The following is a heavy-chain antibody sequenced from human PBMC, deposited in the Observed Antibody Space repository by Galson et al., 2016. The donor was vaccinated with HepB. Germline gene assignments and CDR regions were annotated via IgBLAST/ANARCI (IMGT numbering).Heavy chain of an antibody. J-gene: IGHJ2*01. CDR2: ISWDSRSI. CDR1: GFTFDDYA. Sequence: SLRLFCATSGFTFDDYAMHWVRQSPGKGLEWVSGISWDSRSIDYVDSVKGRFTISRDNAKNSLYLQMDSLRPDDTAFYFCARRSSKIGARHRFFDLWGRGTLVTVSS. V-gene: IGHV3-9*01. CDR3: ARRSSKIGARHRFFDL. D-gene: IGHD1-26*01.